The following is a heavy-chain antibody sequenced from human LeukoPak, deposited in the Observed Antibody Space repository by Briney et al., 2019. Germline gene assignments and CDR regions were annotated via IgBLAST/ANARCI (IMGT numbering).Heavy chain of an antibody. D-gene: IGHD2-2*01. CDR3: ARDPPYGVVVPAAMMGDAFDI. Sequence: ASVKVSCKASGYTFTSYGISWVRQAPGQGLEWMGWISAYNGNTNYAQKLQGRVTMTTDTSTSTAYMELRSLRSDDTAVYYCARDPPYGVVVPAAMMGDAFDIWGQGTTVTVSS. CDR2: ISAYNGNT. V-gene: IGHV1-18*01. J-gene: IGHJ3*02. CDR1: GYTFTSYG.